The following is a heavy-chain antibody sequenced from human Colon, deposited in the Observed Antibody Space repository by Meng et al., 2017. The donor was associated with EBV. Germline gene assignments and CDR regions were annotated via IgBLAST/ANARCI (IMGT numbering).Heavy chain of an antibody. CDR2: ISTNTGTP. D-gene: IGHD2/OR15-2a*01. CDR3: ARGGNFDP. J-gene: IGHJ5*02. Sequence: VHSGSELKKHGASVKVSCKASGYTFSTYTINWVRPAHGRGLEWMGWISTNTGTPTYTQGFTGRFVFSLDTSVSTAYLQISSLKAEDTAVYYCARGGNFDPWGQGTLVTVSS. V-gene: IGHV7-4-1*02. CDR1: GYTFSTYT.